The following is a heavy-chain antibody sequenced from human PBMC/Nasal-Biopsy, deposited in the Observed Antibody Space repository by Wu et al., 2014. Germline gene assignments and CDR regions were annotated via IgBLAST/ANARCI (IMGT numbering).Heavy chain of an antibody. CDR1: GASINNSY. V-gene: IGHV4-59*08. D-gene: IGHD1-26*01. J-gene: IGHJ4*02. CDR2: IHYTGST. Sequence: TLSLTCFVSGASINNSYWSWIRQAPGKELEWIGYIHYTGSTLYNPSLKSRVTISADTSKNQFSLIVTSVTAADTAVYYCARHLGASFDYWGRGNPGHRVL. CDR3: ARHLGASFDY.